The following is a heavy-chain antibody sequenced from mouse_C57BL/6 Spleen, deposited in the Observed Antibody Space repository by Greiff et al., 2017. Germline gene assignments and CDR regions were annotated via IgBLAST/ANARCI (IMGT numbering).Heavy chain of an antibody. CDR1: GYTFTSYW. CDR3: ARAPTAQATYFDV. D-gene: IGHD3-2*02. Sequence: VQLQQPGAELVMPGASVKLSCKASGYTFTSYWMHWVKQRPGQGLEWIGEIDPSDSYTNYNQKFKGKSTLTVDKSSSTAYMQLSSLTSEDSAVYYCARAPTAQATYFDVWGTGTTVTVSS. CDR2: IDPSDSYT. V-gene: IGHV1-69*01. J-gene: IGHJ1*03.